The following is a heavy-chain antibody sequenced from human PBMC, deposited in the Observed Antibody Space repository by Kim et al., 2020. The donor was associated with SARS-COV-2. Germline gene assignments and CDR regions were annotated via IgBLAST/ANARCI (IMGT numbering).Heavy chain of an antibody. CDR3: ARNTYYDYVWGSYREYYFDY. CDR1: GFTFSNYG. Sequence: GGSLRLSCAASGFTFSNYGMHWVRQAPGKGLEWVAVISYDGSNKYYADSVKGRFTISRDNSKNTLYLQMNSLRAEDTAVFYCARNTYYDYVWGSYREYYFDYWGQGTLVTVSS. D-gene: IGHD3-16*02. CDR2: ISYDGSNK. J-gene: IGHJ4*02. V-gene: IGHV3-33*05.